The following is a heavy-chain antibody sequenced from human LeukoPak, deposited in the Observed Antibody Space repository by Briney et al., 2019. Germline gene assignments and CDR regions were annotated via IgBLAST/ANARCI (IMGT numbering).Heavy chain of an antibody. Sequence: GGSLRLSCAASGFTFSSYAMIWVRQAPGKGLEGVSDIRGSGGSTYYAGSVKGRFTITRDNSQNTLYLQMNSLRAEDTAVYYCAKMGAGTTARWFDPWGQGTLVTVSS. CDR2: IRGSGGST. J-gene: IGHJ5*02. D-gene: IGHD1-7*01. V-gene: IGHV3-23*01. CDR3: AKMGAGTTARWFDP. CDR1: GFTFSSYA.